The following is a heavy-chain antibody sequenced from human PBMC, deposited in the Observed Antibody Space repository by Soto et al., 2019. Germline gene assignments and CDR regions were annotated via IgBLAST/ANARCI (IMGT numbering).Heavy chain of an antibody. CDR2: ISDSGGYT. J-gene: IGHJ3*02. D-gene: IGHD2-2*01. Sequence: PGGSLRLACAVSVFSFSNYAMNLVRQSPGRGLEWVSVISDSGGYTKYADSVKGRFTISRDNSKNRLYLKMNSLRAEETAVYYSAKDAAVGSSAPDAFDIWGQGTLVTVSS. CDR3: AKDAAVGSSAPDAFDI. V-gene: IGHV3-23*01. CDR1: VFSFSNYA.